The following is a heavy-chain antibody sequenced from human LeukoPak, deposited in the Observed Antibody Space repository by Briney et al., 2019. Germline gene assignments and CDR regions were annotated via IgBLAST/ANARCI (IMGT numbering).Heavy chain of an antibody. CDR3: ARDTGKSGYPDY. V-gene: IGHV4-4*07. J-gene: IGHJ4*02. CDR1: GGSISSYY. CDR2: IYSSGII. Sequence: SETLSLTCTVSGGSISSYYWSWIRQPAGKAPEWIGRIYSSGIINYNPSLKSRVTMSLDNSKNQLSLKLSYVTAADTAVYYCARDTGKSGYPDYWGQGTLVAVSS. D-gene: IGHD3-3*01.